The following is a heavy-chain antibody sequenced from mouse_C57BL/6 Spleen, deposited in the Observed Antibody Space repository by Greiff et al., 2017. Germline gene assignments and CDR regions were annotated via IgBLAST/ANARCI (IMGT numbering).Heavy chain of an antibody. J-gene: IGHJ2*01. Sequence: QVQLQQPGAELVRPGTSVKLSCKASGYTFTSYWMHWVKQRPGQGLEWIGVIDPSDSYTNYNQKFKGKATLTVDTSYSTAYMQLSSLTSEDSAVYYSSMITTVEPTGFDYWGQGTTLTVSS. CDR3: SMITTVEPTGFDY. CDR1: GYTFTSYW. V-gene: IGHV1-59*01. D-gene: IGHD1-1*01. CDR2: IDPSDSYT.